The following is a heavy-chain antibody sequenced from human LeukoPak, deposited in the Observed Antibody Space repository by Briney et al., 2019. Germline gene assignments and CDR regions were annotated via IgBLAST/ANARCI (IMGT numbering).Heavy chain of an antibody. J-gene: IGHJ5*02. CDR2: IYYSGST. CDR1: GGSLSSSSYY. CDR3: ASLYSSGWYWFDP. Sequence: SETLSLTCTVSGGSLSSSSYYWGWVRQPPGKGLEWIGSIYYSGSTYYNPSLKSRVTISVDTSKNQFSLKLSSVTAADTAVYYCASLYSSGWYWFDPWGQGTLVTVSS. D-gene: IGHD6-19*01. V-gene: IGHV4-39*01.